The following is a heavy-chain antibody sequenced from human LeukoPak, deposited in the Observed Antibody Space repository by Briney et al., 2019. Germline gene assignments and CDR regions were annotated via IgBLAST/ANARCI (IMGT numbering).Heavy chain of an antibody. D-gene: IGHD3-10*01. V-gene: IGHV1-69*02. Sequence: SVKVSCKASGYTFTGYYMHWVRQAPGQGLEWMGRIIPILGIANYAQKFQGRVTITADKSTSTAYMELSSLRSEDTAVYYCSGSGSYYTSNFDYWGQGTLVTVSS. CDR2: IIPILGIA. CDR1: GYTFTGYY. J-gene: IGHJ4*02. CDR3: SGSGSYYTSNFDY.